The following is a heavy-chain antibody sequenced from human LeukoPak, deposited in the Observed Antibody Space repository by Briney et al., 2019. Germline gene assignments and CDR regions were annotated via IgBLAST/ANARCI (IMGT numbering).Heavy chain of an antibody. CDR2: IIPIFGTA. CDR1: GGTFSSYA. J-gene: IGHJ4*02. Sequence: SVKVSCKASGGTFSSYAISWVRQAPGQGLEWMGGIIPIFGTANYAQKFQGRVTITADESRSTAYMELSSLRSEDTAVYYCARVRFGCSSTSCYGDFDYWGQGTLVTVSS. D-gene: IGHD2-2*01. V-gene: IGHV1-69*13. CDR3: ARVRFGCSSTSCYGDFDY.